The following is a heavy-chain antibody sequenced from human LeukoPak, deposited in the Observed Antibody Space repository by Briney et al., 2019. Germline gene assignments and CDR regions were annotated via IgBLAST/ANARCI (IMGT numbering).Heavy chain of an antibody. D-gene: IGHD1-1*01. CDR1: GDSVSSNSAA. V-gene: IGHV6-1*01. CDR2: TYYRSKWYN. J-gene: IGHJ6*02. CDR3: ARGTTGTEVFSRDYYYYYGMDV. Sequence: SQTLSLTCAISGDSVSSNSAAWNWIRQSPSRGLEWLGRTYYRSKWYNDYAVSVKSRITINPDTSKNQFSLQLNSVTPEDTAVYYCARGTTGTEVFSRDYYYYYGMDVWGQGTTVTVSS.